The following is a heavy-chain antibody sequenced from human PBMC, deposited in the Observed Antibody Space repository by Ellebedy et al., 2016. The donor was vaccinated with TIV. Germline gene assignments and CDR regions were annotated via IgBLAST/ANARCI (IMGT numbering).Heavy chain of an antibody. CDR1: GFTFSNYN. CDR3: SRGWFTPDS. D-gene: IGHD2-15*01. Sequence: PGGSLRLSCAASGFTFSNYNMNWVRQSPGKGLEWVSSIRSTGSDKYYAESVKGRFTISRDNAQDTLFLQMNSLRAEDTAVYFCSRGWFTPDSWGQGTRVIVSS. CDR2: IRSTGSDK. V-gene: IGHV3-21*06. J-gene: IGHJ4*02.